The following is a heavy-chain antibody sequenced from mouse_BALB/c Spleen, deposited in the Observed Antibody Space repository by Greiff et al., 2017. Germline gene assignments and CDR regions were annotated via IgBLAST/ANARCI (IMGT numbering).Heavy chain of an antibody. CDR1: GYTFTSYW. D-gene: IGHD2-2*01. Sequence: VQLQQPGAELVKPGASVKLSCKASGYTFTSYWMHWVKQRPGQGLEWIGEINPSNGRTNYNEKFKSKATLTVDKSSSTAYMQLSSLTSEDSAVYYGARWDDGYDAFAYRGQGTQVTVSA. CDR3: ARWDDGYDAFAY. J-gene: IGHJ3*01. V-gene: IGHV1S81*02. CDR2: INPSNGRT.